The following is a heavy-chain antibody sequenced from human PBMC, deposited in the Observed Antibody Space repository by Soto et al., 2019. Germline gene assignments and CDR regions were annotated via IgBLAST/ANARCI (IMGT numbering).Heavy chain of an antibody. CDR1: GGTFSSYA. J-gene: IGHJ6*02. Sequence: ASVKVSCKASGGTFSSYAMSWVRQAPGQGLEWMGGIIPIFGTANYAQKFQGRVTITADESTSTAYMELSSLRSEDTAVYYCARAASTLVAGHYYYGMDVWGQGTTVTVSS. D-gene: IGHD6-19*01. V-gene: IGHV1-69*13. CDR3: ARAASTLVAGHYYYGMDV. CDR2: IIPIFGTA.